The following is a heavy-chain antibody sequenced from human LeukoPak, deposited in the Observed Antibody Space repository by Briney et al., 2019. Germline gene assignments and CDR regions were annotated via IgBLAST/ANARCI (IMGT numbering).Heavy chain of an antibody. V-gene: IGHV4-39*01. CDR3: XTMXYSSGRCQWFDP. CDR1: GGSIISSNYF. CDR2: IYYSGST. J-gene: IGHJ5*02. D-gene: IGHD6-19*01. Sequence: PSETLSLTCTVSGGSIISSNYFWGWIRQPPGRGLEWIGCIYYSGSTYYNPSLKSRATISADTSKNQFSLKLSSVSAADTAVYFCXTMXYSSGRCQWFDPWGQGTLVTVSS.